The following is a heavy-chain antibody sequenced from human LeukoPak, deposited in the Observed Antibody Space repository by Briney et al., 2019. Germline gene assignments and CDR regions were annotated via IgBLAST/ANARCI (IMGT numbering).Heavy chain of an antibody. Sequence: PSETLSLTCTVSGGSISSYYWSWIRQPPGKGLEWIVEINHSGSTNYNPSLKSRVTISVDTSKNQFSLKLSSVTAADTAVYYCARLTAVAGTWYYYYYMDVWGKGTTVTISS. CDR3: ARLTAVAGTWYYYYYMDV. CDR1: GGSISSYY. J-gene: IGHJ6*03. D-gene: IGHD6-19*01. V-gene: IGHV4-34*01. CDR2: INHSGST.